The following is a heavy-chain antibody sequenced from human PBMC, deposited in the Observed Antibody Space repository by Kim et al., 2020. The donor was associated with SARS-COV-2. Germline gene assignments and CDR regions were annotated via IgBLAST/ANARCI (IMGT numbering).Heavy chain of an antibody. CDR2: IYYSGST. V-gene: IGHV4-39*01. CDR1: GCSISSSSYY. CDR3: ARYVWGSYRYGYFQH. J-gene: IGHJ1*01. D-gene: IGHD3-16*02. Sequence: SETLSLTCTVSGCSISSSSYYWGWIRQPPGKGLEWIGSIYYSGSTYYNPSLKSRVTISVDTSKNQFSLKLSSVTAADTAVYYCARYVWGSYRYGYFQHWGQGTLVTVSS.